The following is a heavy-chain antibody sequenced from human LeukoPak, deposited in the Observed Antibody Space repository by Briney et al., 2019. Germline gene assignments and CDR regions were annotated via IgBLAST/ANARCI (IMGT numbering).Heavy chain of an antibody. CDR1: GFTFSIYS. CDR3: AREGVGGYTEAFDY. J-gene: IGHJ4*02. D-gene: IGHD5-12*01. Sequence: GGSLRLSCAASGFTFSIYSMIWVRQAPGKGLEWVSAIGSSRSIYYADSVKGRFTVSRDDAKNSLYLQMNSLRAEDTAVYYCAREGVGGYTEAFDYWGQGTLVTVSS. V-gene: IGHV3-21*01. CDR2: IGSSRSI.